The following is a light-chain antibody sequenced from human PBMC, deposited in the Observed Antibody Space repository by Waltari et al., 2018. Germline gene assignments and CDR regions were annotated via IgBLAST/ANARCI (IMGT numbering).Light chain of an antibody. CDR2: SAS. Sequence: EIVMTQSPATLSVSSGERATLSCRASQTVGSNLAWYQQKPGQAPRLLIYSASTMDTGIPPRFSGRGSGTEFTLTISSLQSEDFAVYYCQQYNDWPQTFGQGTKVEIK. V-gene: IGKV3-15*01. J-gene: IGKJ1*01. CDR1: QTVGSN. CDR3: QQYNDWPQT.